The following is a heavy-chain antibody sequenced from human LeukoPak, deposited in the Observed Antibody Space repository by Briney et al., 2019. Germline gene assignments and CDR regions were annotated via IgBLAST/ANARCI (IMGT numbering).Heavy chain of an antibody. CDR2: ISSSSSYI. D-gene: IGHD3-10*01. CDR1: GFTFSSYS. CDR3: ARDPGGGVRGVIIHPPFDY. Sequence: GGSLRLSCAASGFTFSSYSMNWVRQAPGKGLEWVSSISSSSSYIYYADSVKGRFTISRDNAKNSLHLQMNSLRAEDTAVYYCARDPGGGVRGVIIHPPFDYWGQGTLVTVSS. J-gene: IGHJ4*02. V-gene: IGHV3-21*01.